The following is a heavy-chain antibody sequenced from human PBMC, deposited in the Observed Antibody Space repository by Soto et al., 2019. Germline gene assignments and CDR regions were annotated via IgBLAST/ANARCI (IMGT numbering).Heavy chain of an antibody. CDR2: MNPNSGNT. Sequence: QVLLVQSGAEVKKPGASVKVSCKASGYTFTSYDINWVRQATGQGLEWMGWMNPNSGNTGYAQKFQGRVTMTRNTSIXTAXXELSSLXSEXXAVXYCAREGVRGMDVWGQGTTVTVSS. V-gene: IGHV1-8*01. J-gene: IGHJ6*02. CDR1: GYTFTSYD. D-gene: IGHD3-16*01. CDR3: AREGVRGMDV.